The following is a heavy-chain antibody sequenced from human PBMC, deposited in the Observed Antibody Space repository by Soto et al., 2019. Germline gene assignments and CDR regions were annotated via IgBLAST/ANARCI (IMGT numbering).Heavy chain of an antibody. V-gene: IGHV3-23*01. D-gene: IGHD3-10*01. CDR3: AKGTYYYGSAPYYFDY. CDR2: ISDSGGST. CDR1: GITFSSYA. J-gene: IGHJ4*02. Sequence: GGSLRLSCVASGITFSSYAMSWVRQAPGKGLEWVSGISDSGGSTYYADSVKGRFTISRDNSKNTLYLQMNSLRAEDTAVYYCAKGTYYYGSAPYYFDYWGQGTLVTVSS.